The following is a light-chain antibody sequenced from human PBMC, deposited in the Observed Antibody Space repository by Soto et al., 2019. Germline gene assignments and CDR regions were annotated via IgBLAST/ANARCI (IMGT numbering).Light chain of an antibody. CDR3: QQYGTSPRA. J-gene: IGKJ1*01. CDR2: GVD. V-gene: IGKV3-20*01. Sequence: EIVLTQSRATLSLSPGERATLSCRASQSVRSIYFAWYQQKPGQAPRLVIYGVDRRASGIPDRFSGSGSGTDFTLTISRLEPEDFAVYYCQQYGTSPRAFGQGTRVELK. CDR1: QSVRSIY.